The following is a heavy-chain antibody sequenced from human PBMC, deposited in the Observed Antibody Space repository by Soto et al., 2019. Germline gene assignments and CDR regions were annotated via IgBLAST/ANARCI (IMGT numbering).Heavy chain of an antibody. D-gene: IGHD3-9*01. Sequence: GCLRLSCSASGFTFSNYAMNCVLPAPVQVLEWVSAISGSGGSTYHADSVKGRFTISRDNSKNTLYLQMNTLRAEDTAVYYCAKGSYYDILTGYLMGTWFDPWGQGTLVTVSS. CDR3: AKGSYYDILTGYLMGTWFDP. J-gene: IGHJ5*02. V-gene: IGHV3-23*01. CDR2: ISGSGGST. CDR1: GFTFSNYA.